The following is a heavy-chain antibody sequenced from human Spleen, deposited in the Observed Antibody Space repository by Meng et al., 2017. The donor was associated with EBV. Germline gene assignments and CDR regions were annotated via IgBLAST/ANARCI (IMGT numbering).Heavy chain of an antibody. V-gene: IGHV4-4*02. Sequence: QVALQDSGPRLVHASGTLSLTCAVSGDSISRNNCWSWIRQPPGKGLEWIAEICHSISTNYNPSLKSRATISADRSKNLLSLMLSSVTAADTAVYYCAKTMGATAPGYWGQGTLVTVS. CDR2: ICHSIST. CDR3: AKTMGATAPGY. D-gene: IGHD1-26*01. CDR1: GDSISRNNC. J-gene: IGHJ4*02.